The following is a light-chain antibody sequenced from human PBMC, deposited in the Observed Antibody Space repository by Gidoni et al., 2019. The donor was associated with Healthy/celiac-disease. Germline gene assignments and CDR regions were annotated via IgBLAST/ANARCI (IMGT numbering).Light chain of an antibody. J-gene: IGKJ3*01. CDR2: AAS. V-gene: IGKV1-39*01. Sequence: DIPLTQSPSSLSASVGDRVPITCPASQSMSSSLTWDQQKPGKAPTLLIYAASSLQSGVPSRFSGSGSGTDFTLTISSLQPEDFATYYCQQSYSTPFTFGPGTKVDIK. CDR3: QQSYSTPFT. CDR1: QSMSSS.